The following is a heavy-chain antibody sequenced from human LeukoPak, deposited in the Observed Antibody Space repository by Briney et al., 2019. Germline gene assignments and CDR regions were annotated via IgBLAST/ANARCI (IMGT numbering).Heavy chain of an antibody. CDR3: ARDPLPAGVVDY. CDR1: GFTFSSYS. CDR2: IKQDGSEK. J-gene: IGHJ4*02. V-gene: IGHV3-7*01. D-gene: IGHD2-21*01. Sequence: GGSLRLSCAASGFTFSSYSMNWVRQAPGKGLEWVANIKQDGSEKYYVDSVKGRFTISRDNAKNSLYLQMNSLRAEDTAVYYCARDPLPAGVVDYWGQGTLVTVSS.